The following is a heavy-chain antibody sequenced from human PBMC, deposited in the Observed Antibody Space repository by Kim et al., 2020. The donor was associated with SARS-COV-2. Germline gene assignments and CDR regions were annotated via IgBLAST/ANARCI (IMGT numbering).Heavy chain of an antibody. Sequence: VNGRFTLSRENSKNTLYLKMNSLRAEDTAVYYCARAGFCSSGSCYLFDPWGQGTLVTVSS. D-gene: IGHD2-15*01. V-gene: IGHV3-53*01. CDR3: ARAGFCSSGSCYLFDP. J-gene: IGHJ5*02.